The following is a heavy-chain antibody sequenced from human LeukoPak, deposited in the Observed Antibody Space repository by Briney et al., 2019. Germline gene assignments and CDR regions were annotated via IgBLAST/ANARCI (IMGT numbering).Heavy chain of an antibody. J-gene: IGHJ3*02. Sequence: SETLSLTCTVSGGSIGTSYWNWVRQPPGKGLEWIGFIHYSGRTDYNPSLKSRVTISLDTSKDQFSLKLNSVTAADTAVYYCAKSNGYGLIDIWGQGTMVTVSS. CDR3: AKSNGYGLIDI. D-gene: IGHD2-2*03. CDR1: GGSIGTSY. V-gene: IGHV4-59*12. CDR2: IHYSGRT.